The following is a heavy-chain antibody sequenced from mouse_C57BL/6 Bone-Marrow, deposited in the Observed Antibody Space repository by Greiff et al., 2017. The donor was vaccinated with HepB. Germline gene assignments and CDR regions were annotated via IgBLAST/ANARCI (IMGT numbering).Heavy chain of an antibody. V-gene: IGHV5-6*02. Sequence: DVMLVESGGDLVKPGGSLKLSCAASGFTFSSYGMSWVRQTPDKRLEWVATISSGGSYTYYPDSVKGRFTISRDNAKNTLYLQMSSLKSEDTAMYYCASRSYYYGSSLYAMDYWGQGTSVTVSS. CDR2: ISSGGSYT. J-gene: IGHJ4*01. CDR1: GFTFSSYG. CDR3: ASRSYYYGSSLYAMDY. D-gene: IGHD1-1*01.